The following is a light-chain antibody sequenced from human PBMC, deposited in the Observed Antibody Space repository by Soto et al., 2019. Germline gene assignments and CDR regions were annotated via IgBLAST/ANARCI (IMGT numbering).Light chain of an antibody. CDR1: QSVLYSSNNKNY. V-gene: IGKV4-1*01. J-gene: IGKJ1*01. Sequence: DIVMTQSPDSLAVSLGERATINCKSSQSVLYSSNNKNYLAWYQQKPGQPPKLLIYWASTRESGVPDRFSGSGSGTDYTLPISSLQAEDVAVYYCQQYYSTPWTLGQGTKVEIK. CDR3: QQYYSTPWT. CDR2: WAS.